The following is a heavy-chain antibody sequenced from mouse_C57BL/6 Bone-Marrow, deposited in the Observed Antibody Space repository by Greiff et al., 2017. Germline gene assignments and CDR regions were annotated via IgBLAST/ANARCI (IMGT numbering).Heavy chain of an antibody. CDR1: GYTFTDYY. Sequence: EVQLQQSGPELVKPGASVKISCKASGYTFTDYYMNWVKQSHGQSLEWIGDINPNNGGTSYNQKFKGKATLTVDKSSSTAYMELRSLTSEDSAVYYCARDGDDDGPFAYWGQGTLVTVSA. CDR2: INPNNGGT. D-gene: IGHD2-4*01. J-gene: IGHJ3*01. V-gene: IGHV1-26*01. CDR3: ARDGDDDGPFAY.